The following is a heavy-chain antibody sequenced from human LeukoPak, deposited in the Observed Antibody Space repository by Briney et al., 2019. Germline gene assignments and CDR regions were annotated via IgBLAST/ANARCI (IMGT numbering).Heavy chain of an antibody. CDR2: IVVGSGNT. CDR3: AVDVIYESD. J-gene: IGHJ4*02. D-gene: IGHD2/OR15-2a*01. V-gene: IGHV1-58*01. Sequence: SVKVSCKASGFTFSNSAVQWVRQARGQRLEWIGWIVVGSGNTNYAQKFQERVTNTRDMSTSTAYMELSSLRSEDTAVYYCAVDVIYESDWGQGTLVTVSS. CDR1: GFTFSNSA.